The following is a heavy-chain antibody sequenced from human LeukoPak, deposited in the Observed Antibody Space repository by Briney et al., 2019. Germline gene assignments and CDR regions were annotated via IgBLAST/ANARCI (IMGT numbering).Heavy chain of an antibody. J-gene: IGHJ3*02. Sequence: SETLSLTCTVSGGSISSYYWSWIRQPAGKGLEWVGRIYTSGSTNYNPSLKSRVTMSVDTSKNQFSLKLSSVTAADTAVYYCXXXXWXYVXAFXIWGQGTMVXXSX. CDR1: GGSISSYY. V-gene: IGHV4-4*07. CDR3: XXXXWXYVXAFXI. D-gene: IGHD1-7*01. CDR2: IYTSGST.